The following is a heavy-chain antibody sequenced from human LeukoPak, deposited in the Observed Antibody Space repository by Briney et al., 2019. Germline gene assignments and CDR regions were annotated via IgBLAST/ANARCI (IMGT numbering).Heavy chain of an antibody. V-gene: IGHV3-9*01. CDR1: GFTFDDYV. Sequence: GRSLRLSCAASGFTFDDYVMHWVRQAPGKGLEWVSGISWNSGGIGYADSVKGRFTISRDNAKNSLYLQMNSLRAEDTALYYCAKDFSDSSGYYIDYWGQGTLVTVSS. J-gene: IGHJ4*02. D-gene: IGHD3-22*01. CDR2: ISWNSGGI. CDR3: AKDFSDSSGYYIDY.